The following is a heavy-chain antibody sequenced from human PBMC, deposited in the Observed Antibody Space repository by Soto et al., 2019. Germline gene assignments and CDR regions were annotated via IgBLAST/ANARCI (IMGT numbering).Heavy chain of an antibody. V-gene: IGHV3-30*18. J-gene: IGHJ4*02. D-gene: IGHD6-19*01. CDR2: VSHDGRNT. CDR1: GFTFSDYA. Sequence: VQLVESGGGVVQPGRSLRLSCAASGFTFSDYAMHWVRQAPGKGLEWVAVVSHDGRNTHYADSVKGRFTISRDSSKNTLSLEMPSLRAEDRAVYYCAKGGRQWLVKSAFNYWGQGALVTVSS. CDR3: AKGGRQWLVKSAFNY.